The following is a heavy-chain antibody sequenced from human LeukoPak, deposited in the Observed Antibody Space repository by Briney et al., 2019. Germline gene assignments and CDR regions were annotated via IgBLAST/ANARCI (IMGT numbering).Heavy chain of an antibody. CDR1: GGTFSSYA. D-gene: IGHD3-3*01. Sequence: AASVKVSCKASGGTFSSYAISWVRQAPGQGLEWMGGIIPIFGTANYAQKFQGRVTITADESTSTAYMELSSLRSEDTAVYYCARGIRDFWSGSPGDPEYFQHWGQGTLVTVSS. CDR3: ARGIRDFWSGSPGDPEYFQH. J-gene: IGHJ1*01. V-gene: IGHV1-69*13. CDR2: IIPIFGTA.